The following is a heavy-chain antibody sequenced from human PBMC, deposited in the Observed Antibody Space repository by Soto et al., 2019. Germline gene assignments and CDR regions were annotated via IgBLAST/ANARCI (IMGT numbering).Heavy chain of an antibody. D-gene: IGHD1-1*01. CDR2: IIGNGANT. J-gene: IGHJ6*02. CDR3: AKGKRSNPGAPNTYMDV. V-gene: IGHV3-23*01. CDR1: GFTFSTYA. Sequence: PGGSLRLSCAASGFTFSTYAMSWVRQAPGKGLEWVSGIIGNGANTYYADSVKGRFTISRDNSKNTLYLEMNSLRAEDTALYYCAKGKRSNPGAPNTYMDVWGQGTTVTVSS.